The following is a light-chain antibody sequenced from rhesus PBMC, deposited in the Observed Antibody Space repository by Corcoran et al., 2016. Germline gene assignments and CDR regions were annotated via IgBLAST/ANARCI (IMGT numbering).Light chain of an antibody. J-gene: IGKJ1*01. CDR2: QAS. CDR1: ETVSFFRSHL. Sequence: DIVLTQSPASLAVSPGQRATITCRASETVSFFRSHLIHWYQQKPGQPPKVLIFQASNKASGGPARFSGSGSGTDFTLTIKPVEADDAADYYCLQSKSYPRTFGLGTKVEVK. V-gene: IGKV7-13*02. CDR3: LQSKSYPRT.